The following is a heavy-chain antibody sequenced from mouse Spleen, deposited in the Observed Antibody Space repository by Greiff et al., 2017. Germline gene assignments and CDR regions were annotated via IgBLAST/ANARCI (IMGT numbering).Heavy chain of an antibody. J-gene: IGHJ1*01. Sequence: VHLVESGPGLVQPSQSLSITCTVSGFSLTSYGVHWVRQSPGKGLEWLGVIWSGGSTDYNAAFISRLSISKDNSKSQVFFKMNSLQADDTAIYYCASSNWEYFDVWGAGTTVTVSS. CDR1: GFSLTSYG. CDR2: IWSGGST. D-gene: IGHD4-1*01. CDR3: ASSNWEYFDV. V-gene: IGHV2-2*01.